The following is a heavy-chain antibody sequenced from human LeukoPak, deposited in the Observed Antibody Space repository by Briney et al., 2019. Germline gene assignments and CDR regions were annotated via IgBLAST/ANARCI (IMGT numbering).Heavy chain of an antibody. V-gene: IGHV4-39*01. D-gene: IGHD3-22*01. CDR2: IYYSGST. Sequence: PSETLSLTCTVSGGSISSSSYYWGWIRPPPGKGLEWIGSIYYSGSTYYNPSLKSRVTISVDTSKNQFSLKLSSVTAADTAVYYCARHENYYDSSGYYPSCFDYWGQGTLVTVSS. CDR3: ARHENYYDSSGYYPSCFDY. CDR1: GGSISSSSYY. J-gene: IGHJ4*02.